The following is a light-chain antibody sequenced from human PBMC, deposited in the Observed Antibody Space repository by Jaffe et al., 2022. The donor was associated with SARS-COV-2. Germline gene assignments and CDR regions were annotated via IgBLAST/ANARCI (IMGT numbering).Light chain of an antibody. CDR2: DVS. CDR1: SSDVDYYNY. J-gene: IGLJ1*01. CDR3: SSYTTSSTYV. V-gene: IGLV2-14*01. Sequence: QSALTQPASVSGSPGQSITISCTGTSSDVDYYNYVSWFQQRPGTAPKLMIYDVSNRPSGVSNRFSGSKSGNTASLTISGLQAEDEADYYCSSYTTSSTYVFGTGTQVTVL.